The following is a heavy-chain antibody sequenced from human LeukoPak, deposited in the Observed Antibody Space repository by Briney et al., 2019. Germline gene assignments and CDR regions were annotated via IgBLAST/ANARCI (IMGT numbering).Heavy chain of an antibody. V-gene: IGHV4-34*01. CDR3: ARGIDY. CDR2: INHSGST. CDR1: GGSFSGYY. J-gene: IGHJ4*02. Sequence: SETLSLTCAVYGGSFSGYYWSWIRQPPGKGLEWIGEINHSGSTNYNPSLRSRVTISVDTSKNQFSLKLSSVTAADTAVYYCARGIDYWGQGTLVTVSS.